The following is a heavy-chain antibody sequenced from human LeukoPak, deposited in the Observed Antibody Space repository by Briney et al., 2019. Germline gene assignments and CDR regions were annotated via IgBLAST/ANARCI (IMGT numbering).Heavy chain of an antibody. CDR2: IYHSGST. J-gene: IGHJ3*02. CDR1: GGSISSGGYS. CDR3: ARGGRAAIFDI. V-gene: IGHV4-30-2*01. D-gene: IGHD2-2*01. Sequence: MSSETLSLTCAVSGGSISSGGYSWSWIRQPPGKGLEGIGYIYHSGSTYYNPSLKSRVTISVDRSKNQFSLKLSSVPAADTAVYYCARGGRAAIFDIWGQGTMVTVSS.